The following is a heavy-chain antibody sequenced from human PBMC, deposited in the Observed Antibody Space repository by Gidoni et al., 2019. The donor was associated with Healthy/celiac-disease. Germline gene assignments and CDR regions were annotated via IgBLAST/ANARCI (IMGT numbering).Heavy chain of an antibody. Sequence: QVQLAQSGAEVKKHGASVKVSCKAAGYTFTSYGISWVRQAPGQGLEWMGWISAYNGNTNYAQKLQCRVTMTTDTSTSTAYMELRSLRSDDTAVYYCARDLSIAARQFPGYWGQGTLVTVSS. CDR3: ARDLSIAARQFPGY. D-gene: IGHD6-6*01. CDR2: ISAYNGNT. CDR1: GYTFTSYG. J-gene: IGHJ4*02. V-gene: IGHV1-18*01.